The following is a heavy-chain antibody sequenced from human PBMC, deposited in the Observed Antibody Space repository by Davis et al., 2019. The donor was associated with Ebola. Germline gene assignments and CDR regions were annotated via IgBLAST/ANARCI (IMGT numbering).Heavy chain of an antibody. D-gene: IGHD2-15*01. CDR1: GGTFSSYA. CDR3: ARGEMTQYCSGGSCYDHGMDV. CDR2: IIPIFGTA. V-gene: IGHV1-69*13. Sequence: SVKVSCKASGGTFSSYAISCVRQAPGQGLEWMGGIIPIFGTANYAQKFQGRVTITSDESTSTAYMELSSLRSEDTAVYYCARGEMTQYCSGGSCYDHGMDVWGQGTTVTVSS. J-gene: IGHJ6*02.